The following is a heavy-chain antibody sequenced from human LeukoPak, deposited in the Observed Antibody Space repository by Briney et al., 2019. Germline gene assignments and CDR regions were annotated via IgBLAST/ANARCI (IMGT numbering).Heavy chain of an antibody. Sequence: GGSLTLSCAASGFTFSSYEMNWVRPAPGKGLEWVSYISSSGSPIYYADSVTGRFTISRDNAKNSLYLQMNSLRAEDTADYYCARDAVRSGEFDHWGQGTLVTVSS. CDR1: GFTFSSYE. V-gene: IGHV3-48*03. CDR3: ARDAVRSGEFDH. CDR2: ISSSGSPI. D-gene: IGHD1-26*01. J-gene: IGHJ4*02.